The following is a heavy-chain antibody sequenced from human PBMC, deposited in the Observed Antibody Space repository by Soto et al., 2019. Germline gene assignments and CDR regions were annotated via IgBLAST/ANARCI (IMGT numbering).Heavy chain of an antibody. J-gene: IGHJ4*02. CDR3: AKGGPSRASLSTRPLDVFDY. D-gene: IGHD3-10*01. Sequence: GGSLRLSCAASGFTFSSYAMSWVRQAPGKGLEWVSAISGSGGSTYYADSVKGRFTISRDNSKNTLYLQMNSLRAEDTAVYYCAKGGPSRASLSTRPLDVFDYWGQGTLVTVSS. CDR1: GFTFSSYA. CDR2: ISGSGGST. V-gene: IGHV3-23*01.